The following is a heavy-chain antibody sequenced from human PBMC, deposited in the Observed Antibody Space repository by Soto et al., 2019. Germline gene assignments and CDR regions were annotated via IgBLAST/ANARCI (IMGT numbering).Heavy chain of an antibody. J-gene: IGHJ6*02. CDR3: ARGHRFTAARPPTYGMDV. CDR1: GFTFSSYA. Sequence: QVQLVESGGGVVQPGRSLRLSCAASGFTFSSYAMHWVRQAPGKGLEWVAVISYDGSNKYYADSVKGRFTISRDNSKNTLYLQMNSLRAEDTAVYYCARGHRFTAARPPTYGMDVWGQGTTVTVSS. D-gene: IGHD6-6*01. V-gene: IGHV3-30-3*01. CDR2: ISYDGSNK.